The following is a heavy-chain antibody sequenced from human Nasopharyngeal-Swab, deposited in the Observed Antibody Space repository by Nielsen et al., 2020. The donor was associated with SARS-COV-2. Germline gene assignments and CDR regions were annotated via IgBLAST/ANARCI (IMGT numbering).Heavy chain of an antibody. D-gene: IGHD6-19*01. Sequence: GGSLRLSCAASGFTFSSYSMNWVRQAPGKGLEWVSYISSSSSIIYYADSVKGRFTISRDNAKNSLYLQMNSLRDEDTAVYYCARDGGSGWWDWYFDLWGRGTLVTVSS. J-gene: IGHJ2*01. CDR3: ARDGGSGWWDWYFDL. CDR2: ISSSSSII. V-gene: IGHV3-48*02. CDR1: GFTFSSYS.